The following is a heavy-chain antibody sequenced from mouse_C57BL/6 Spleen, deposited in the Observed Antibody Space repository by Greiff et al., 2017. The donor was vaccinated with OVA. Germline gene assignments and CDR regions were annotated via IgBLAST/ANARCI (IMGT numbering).Heavy chain of an antibody. J-gene: IGHJ1*03. V-gene: IGHV1-64*01. CDR1: GYTFTSYW. CDR3: ARRGVTVVAPHWYFDV. CDR2: IHPNSGST. Sequence: QVQLQQPGAELVKPGASVKLSCKASGYTFTSYWMHWVKQRPGQGLEWIGMIHPNSGSTNYNEKFKSKATLTVDKSSSTAYMQLSNLTSEDSAVYYCARRGVTVVAPHWYFDVWGTGTTVTVSS. D-gene: IGHD1-1*01.